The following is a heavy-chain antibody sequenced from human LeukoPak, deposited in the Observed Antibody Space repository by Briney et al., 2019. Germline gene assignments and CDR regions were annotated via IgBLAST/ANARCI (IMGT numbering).Heavy chain of an antibody. J-gene: IGHJ4*02. CDR3: ARLDTAMVHDY. V-gene: IGHV4-39*01. Sequence: SETLSLTCTVSGGSISGSSYYWGWICQPPGKGLEWIGSIYYSGSTYYNPSLKSRVTISVDTSKNQFSLKLSSVTAADTAVYYCARLDTAMVHDYWGQGTLVTVSS. CDR2: IYYSGST. D-gene: IGHD5-18*01. CDR1: GGSISGSSYY.